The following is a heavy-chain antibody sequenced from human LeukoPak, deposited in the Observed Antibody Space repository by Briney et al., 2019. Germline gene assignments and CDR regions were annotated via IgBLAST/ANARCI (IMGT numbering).Heavy chain of an antibody. CDR1: GGTFSSYA. J-gene: IGHJ3*02. D-gene: IGHD3-22*01. V-gene: IGHV1-69*06. CDR2: IIPIFGTA. Sequence: SVKVSCKASGGTFSSYAISWVRQAPGQGLEWMGGIIPIFGTANYAQKFQGRVTITADKSTSTAYMELSSLRSEDTAVYYCARKINYYDSSGYGGAFDIWGQGTMVTVSS. CDR3: ARKINYYDSSGYGGAFDI.